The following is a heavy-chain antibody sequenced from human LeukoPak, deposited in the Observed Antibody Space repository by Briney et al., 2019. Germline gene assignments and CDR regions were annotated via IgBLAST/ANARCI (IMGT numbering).Heavy chain of an antibody. CDR3: ARDRYEIKSPSYYFDY. J-gene: IGHJ4*02. CDR1: GFIFSSYA. D-gene: IGHD3-16*02. Sequence: PGRSLRLSCAASGFIFSSYAMHWVRQAPGKGLEWVAVISYDGSNKYYADSVKGRFTISRDNSKNTLYLQMNSLRAEDTAVYYCARDRYEIKSPSYYFDYWGQGTLVTVSS. CDR2: ISYDGSNK. V-gene: IGHV3-30-3*01.